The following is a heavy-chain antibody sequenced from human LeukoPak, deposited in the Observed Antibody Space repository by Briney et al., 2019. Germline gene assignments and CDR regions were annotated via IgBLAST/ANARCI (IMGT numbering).Heavy chain of an antibody. CDR2: LSSSGDTT. CDR1: GFTFSSYA. J-gene: IGHJ4*02. CDR3: AKDQLTVVLGVFDY. Sequence: GGSLRHSCAASGFTFSSYAMTWVRQAPGKGLEWVSGLSSSGDTTYYADSVKGRFTISRDNSKNTLYLQMNSVRAEDTAVYYCAKDQLTVVLGVFDYWGQGTLVSVSS. V-gene: IGHV3-23*01. D-gene: IGHD3-10*01.